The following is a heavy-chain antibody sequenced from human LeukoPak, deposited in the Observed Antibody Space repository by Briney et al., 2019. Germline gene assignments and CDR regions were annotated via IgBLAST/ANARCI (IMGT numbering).Heavy chain of an antibody. D-gene: IGHD3-10*01. CDR3: AKGQSLLWFGELGLFDY. CDR1: GFTFSSYA. V-gene: IGHV3-23*01. Sequence: GGTLRLSCAASGFTFSSYAMSWVRQAPGKGLEWVSAISGSGGSTYYADSVKGRFTISRDNSKNTLYLQMNSLRAEDTAVYYCAKGQSLLWFGELGLFDYWGQGTLVTVSS. CDR2: ISGSGGST. J-gene: IGHJ4*02.